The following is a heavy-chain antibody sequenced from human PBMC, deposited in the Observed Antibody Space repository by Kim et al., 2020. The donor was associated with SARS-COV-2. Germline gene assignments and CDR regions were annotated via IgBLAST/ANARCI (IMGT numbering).Heavy chain of an antibody. CDR1: GFTFSTYN. J-gene: IGHJ4*02. D-gene: IGHD6-19*01. CDR3: ARGRPGSSSDWHPYFDY. Sequence: GGSLRLSCTASGFTFSTYNMNWVRQAPGKGLEWVSAISTTSTYIYYADSVKGRFTISRDNAENSLFLQMNSLRAEDTAVYFCARGRPGSSSDWHPYFDYWGQGILVTVSS. CDR2: ISTTSTYI. V-gene: IGHV3-21*01.